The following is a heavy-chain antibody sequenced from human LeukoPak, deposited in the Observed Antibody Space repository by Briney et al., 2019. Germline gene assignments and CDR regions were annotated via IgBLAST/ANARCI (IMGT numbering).Heavy chain of an antibody. CDR1: GFTVSSTY. V-gene: IGHV3-53*01. CDR3: ARDNPPDY. J-gene: IGHJ4*02. CDR2: IYSGGNI. Sequence: PGGSLRLSCAASGFTVSSTYMSWVRQAPGKGLEWVSVIYSGGNIYYIDSVKGRFTISRDNAKNSLYLQLNSLRAEDTALYYCARDNPPDYWGQGTLVTVSS.